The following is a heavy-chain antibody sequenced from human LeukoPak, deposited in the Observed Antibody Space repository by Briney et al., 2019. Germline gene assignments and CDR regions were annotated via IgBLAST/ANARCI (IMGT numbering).Heavy chain of an antibody. CDR2: ISRNSGSI. J-gene: IGHJ4*02. Sequence: GGSLRLSCAASGFTFDDYAMHWVRHAPGKGLEWVSGISRNSGSIGYADSVKGRFTISRDNAKNSLYLQMNSLRAEDTALYYCAKDMREYCGGDCYPTSDYWGQGTLVTVSS. CDR1: GFTFDDYA. D-gene: IGHD2-21*02. CDR3: AKDMREYCGGDCYPTSDY. V-gene: IGHV3-9*01.